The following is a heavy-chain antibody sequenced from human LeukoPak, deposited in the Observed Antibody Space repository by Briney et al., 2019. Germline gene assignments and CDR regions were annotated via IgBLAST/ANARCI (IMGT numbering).Heavy chain of an antibody. V-gene: IGHV3-33*01. CDR1: GFTFSSYG. J-gene: IGHJ4*02. CDR3: ARSGGLQKFDY. Sequence: GGSLRLSCAASGFTFSSYGTHWVRQAPGKGLEWVAVIWYDGSNKYYADSVKGRFIISRDTSKNTLYLQMNSLRAEDTAVYYCARSGGLQKFDYWGQGTLVTVSS. CDR2: IWYDGSNK. D-gene: IGHD4-11*01.